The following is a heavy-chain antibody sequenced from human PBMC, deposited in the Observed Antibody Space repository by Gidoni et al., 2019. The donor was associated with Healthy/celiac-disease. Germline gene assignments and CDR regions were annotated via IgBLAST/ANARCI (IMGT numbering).Heavy chain of an antibody. D-gene: IGHD3-22*01. CDR3: ARGSRRGIVVPYFDY. CDR1: GYPFTRYY. Sequence: QVQLTQSGAEVKKPGASVKVSCKASGYPFTRYYMHWVRQAPGQGLEWMGIINPSGGSTSYAQKFQGRVTMTRDTSTSTVYMELSSLRSEDTAVYYCARGSRRGIVVPYFDYWGQGTLVTVSS. CDR2: INPSGGST. J-gene: IGHJ4*02. V-gene: IGHV1-46*01.